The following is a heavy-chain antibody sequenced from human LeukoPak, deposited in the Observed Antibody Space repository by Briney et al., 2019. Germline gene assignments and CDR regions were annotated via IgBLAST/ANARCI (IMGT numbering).Heavy chain of an antibody. CDR3: ARVVRYCSSTSCYYRWSGMDV. Sequence: GGSLRLSCAASGFTFSSYWMSWVRQAPGKGLGWVANIKQDGSEKYYVDSVKGRFTISRDNAKNSLYLQMNSLRAEDTAVYYCARVVRYCSSTSCYYRWSGMDVWGKGTTVTVSS. J-gene: IGHJ6*04. V-gene: IGHV3-7*03. CDR1: GFTFSSYW. CDR2: IKQDGSEK. D-gene: IGHD2-2*01.